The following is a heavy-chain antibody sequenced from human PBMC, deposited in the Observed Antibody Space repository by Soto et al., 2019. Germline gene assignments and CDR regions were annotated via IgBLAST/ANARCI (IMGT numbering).Heavy chain of an antibody. CDR2: ISSSSSTI. V-gene: IGHV3-48*02. J-gene: IGHJ4*02. CDR3: ARGEVGAFDY. D-gene: IGHD1-26*01. CDR1: GFTFSSYS. Sequence: EVQLVESGGGLVQPGGSLRLSCAASGFTFSSYSMNWVRQAPGKGLEWVSYISSSSSTIYYADSVKGRFTISRDNAKNSVYLQMNSRRDEDTAVYYCARGEVGAFDYWGQGTLVTVSS.